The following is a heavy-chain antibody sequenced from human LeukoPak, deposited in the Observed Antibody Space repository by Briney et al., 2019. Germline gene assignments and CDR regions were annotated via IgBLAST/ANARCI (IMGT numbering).Heavy chain of an antibody. CDR3: ARDRSSSSPRFRSYYYYGMDV. CDR2: IIPIIGTA. Sequence: SVKVSCKASGGTFSSYAISWVRQAPGQGLEWMGGIIPIIGTANYAQKFQGRVTITADESTSTAYMELSSLRSEDTAVYYCARDRSSSSPRFRSYYYYGMDVWGQGTTVTVSS. CDR1: GGTFSSYA. D-gene: IGHD6-6*01. J-gene: IGHJ6*02. V-gene: IGHV1-69*13.